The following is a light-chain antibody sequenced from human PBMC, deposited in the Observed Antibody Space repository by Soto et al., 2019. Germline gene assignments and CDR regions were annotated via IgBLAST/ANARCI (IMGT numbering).Light chain of an antibody. Sequence: DIQMTQSPSSLSASVRDRVTITCRASQSISIYLNWYQKRPGTAPKLLIYAASSLQSGVPSRFSGSGSGTEFTLTISSLQPDDFATYYCQQYNSFPWTFGLGTKVDI. J-gene: IGKJ1*01. CDR3: QQYNSFPWT. V-gene: IGKV1-39*01. CDR1: QSISIY. CDR2: AAS.